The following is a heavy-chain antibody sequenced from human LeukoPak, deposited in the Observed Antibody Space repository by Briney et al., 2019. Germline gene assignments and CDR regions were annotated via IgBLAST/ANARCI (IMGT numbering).Heavy chain of an antibody. D-gene: IGHD6-6*01. Sequence: GSLRLSCAASGFTVSSNYMSWIRQPPGKGLEWIGSIYYSGSTYYNPSLKSRVTISVDTSKNQFSLKLSFVTAADTAVYYCASTSRIAARPWAFDIWGQGTMVTVSS. J-gene: IGHJ3*02. CDR3: ASTSRIAARPWAFDI. CDR2: IYYSGST. V-gene: IGHV4-39*01. CDR1: GFTVSSNY.